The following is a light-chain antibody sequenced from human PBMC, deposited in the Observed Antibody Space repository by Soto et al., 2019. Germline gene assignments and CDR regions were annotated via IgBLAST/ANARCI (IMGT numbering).Light chain of an antibody. Sequence: EIVMTQSPATLSVSPGERATLSCRASQAVSSNLAWYQQKPGQAPRLLIYGASTRATGIPARFSGSGSGTEFTLTISSLLSEDFAVYYCQQYNDWPPFTFGPGTRVGIK. CDR3: QQYNDWPPFT. V-gene: IGKV3-15*01. CDR1: QAVSSN. CDR2: GAS. J-gene: IGKJ3*01.